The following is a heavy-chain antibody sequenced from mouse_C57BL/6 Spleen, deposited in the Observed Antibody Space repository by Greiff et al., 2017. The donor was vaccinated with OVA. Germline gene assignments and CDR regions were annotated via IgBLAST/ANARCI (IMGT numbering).Heavy chain of an antibody. J-gene: IGHJ4*01. V-gene: IGHV1-85*01. CDR2: IYPRDGST. CDR1: GYTFTSYD. Sequence: QVQLQQSGPELVKPGASVKLSCKASGYTFTSYDINWVKQRPGQGLEWIGWIYPRDGSTKYNEKFKGKATLTVDTSSSTAYMELHSLTSEDSAVYFCAKGDGNYPYAMDYWGQGTSVTVSS. CDR3: AKGDGNYPYAMDY. D-gene: IGHD2-1*01.